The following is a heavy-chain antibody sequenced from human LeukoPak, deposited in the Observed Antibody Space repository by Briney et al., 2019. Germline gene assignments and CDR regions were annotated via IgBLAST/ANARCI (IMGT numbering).Heavy chain of an antibody. D-gene: IGHD3-10*01. CDR1: GYTLTEFS. Sequence: GASVKVSCKISGYTLTEFSMHWVRQALGKGLEWMGGFDSEDSETTYAQKFQGRVAMTEATSTDTAYMELSSLRSEDTATYYCAAYYASGAPSHWGQGTLVTVSS. CDR3: AAYYASGAPSH. V-gene: IGHV1-24*01. J-gene: IGHJ4*02. CDR2: FDSEDSET.